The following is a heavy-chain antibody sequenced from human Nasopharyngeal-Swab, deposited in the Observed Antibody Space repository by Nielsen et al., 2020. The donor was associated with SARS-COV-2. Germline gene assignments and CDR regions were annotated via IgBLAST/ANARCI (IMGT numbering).Heavy chain of an antibody. D-gene: IGHD3-10*01. CDR3: AKEGEGGPNYFEF. CDR2: IYQNGYT. Sequence: SETLSLTCTVSGDSGISSYWSWLRKTPGKGLEWIGYIYQNGYTNYNPSLKSRITMSIETSRKQFSLRLRSATAADTAMYYCAKEGEGGPNYFEFWGQGNLVTVSS. CDR1: GDSGISSY. J-gene: IGHJ4*02. V-gene: IGHV4-59*02.